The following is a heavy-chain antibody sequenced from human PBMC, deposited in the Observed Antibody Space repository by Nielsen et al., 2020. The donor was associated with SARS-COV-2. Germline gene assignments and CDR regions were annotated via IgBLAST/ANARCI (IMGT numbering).Heavy chain of an antibody. CDR3: ATLASRSGYPSPLNFDY. D-gene: IGHD3-22*01. J-gene: IGHJ4*02. Sequence: ASVKVSCKASGYTFSNYLMHWVRQAPGKGLEWMGGFDPEDGETIYAQKFQGRVTMTEDTSTDTAYMELSSLRSEDTAVYYCATLASRSGYPSPLNFDYWGQGTLVTVSS. CDR2: FDPEDGET. V-gene: IGHV1-24*01. CDR1: GYTFSNYL.